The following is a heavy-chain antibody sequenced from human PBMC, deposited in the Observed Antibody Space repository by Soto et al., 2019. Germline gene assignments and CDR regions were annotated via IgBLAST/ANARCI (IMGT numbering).Heavy chain of an antibody. CDR2: IKQDGSEK. Sequence: GGSLRLSCAASGFTFSSYWMSWVRQAPGKGLEWVANIKQDGSEKYYVDSVKGRFTISRDNAKNSLYLQMNSLRAEDTAVYYCCRVVPPDYYYYYYMDVWGKGTTVTVSS. V-gene: IGHV3-7*01. CDR3: CRVVPPDYYYYYYMDV. J-gene: IGHJ6*03. D-gene: IGHD2-2*01. CDR1: GFTFSSYW.